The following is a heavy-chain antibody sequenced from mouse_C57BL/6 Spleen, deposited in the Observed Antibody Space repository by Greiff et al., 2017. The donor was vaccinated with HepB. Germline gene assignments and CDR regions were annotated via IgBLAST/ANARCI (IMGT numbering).Heavy chain of an antibody. CDR2: ISYDGSN. CDR3: ARDYYGSSGFAY. Sequence: VQLQQSGPGLVKPSQSLSLTCSVTGYSITSGYYWNWIRQFPGNKLEWMGYISYDGSNNYNPSLKNRISITRDTSKNQFFLKLNSVTTEDTATYYCARDYYGSSGFAYWGQGTLVTVSA. CDR1: GYSITSGYY. V-gene: IGHV3-6*01. J-gene: IGHJ3*01. D-gene: IGHD1-1*01.